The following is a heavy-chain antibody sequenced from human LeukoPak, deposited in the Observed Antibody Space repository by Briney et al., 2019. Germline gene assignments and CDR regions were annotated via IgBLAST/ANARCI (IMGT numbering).Heavy chain of an antibody. J-gene: IGHJ4*02. CDR3: ARDIVVVPAAETNLDY. D-gene: IGHD2-2*01. Sequence: GGSLRLSCAASGFTFSSYSMNWVRQAPGKGLEWVSSISSSSSYIYYADSVKGRFTISRDNAKNSLYLQMNSLGAEDTAVYYCARDIVVVPAAETNLDYWGQGTLVTVSS. CDR2: ISSSSSYI. V-gene: IGHV3-21*01. CDR1: GFTFSSYS.